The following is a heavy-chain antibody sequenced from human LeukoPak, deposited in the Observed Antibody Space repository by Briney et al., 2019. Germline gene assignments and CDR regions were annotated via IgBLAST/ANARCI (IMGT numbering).Heavy chain of an antibody. Sequence: ASVKVSCKASGYTFTGYYMHWVRQAPGQGLEWMGWINRNSGGTNYAQKFQGRVTMTRDTSISTAYMELSRLRSDDTAVYYCARDTAMVPDYFDYWGQGTLVAVSS. CDR2: INRNSGGT. V-gene: IGHV1-2*02. D-gene: IGHD5-18*01. CDR1: GYTFTGYY. J-gene: IGHJ4*02. CDR3: ARDTAMVPDYFDY.